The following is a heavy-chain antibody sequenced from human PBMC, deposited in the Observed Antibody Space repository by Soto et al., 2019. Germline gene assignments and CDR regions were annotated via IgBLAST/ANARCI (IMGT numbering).Heavy chain of an antibody. CDR1: EFAFSRSS. CDR3: AKEEIGCWYDN. Sequence: EVQLLESGGGLIQPGGSLRLSCAASEFAFSRSSMTWVRQAPGKGLEWVSTMGDNVESIHYADSVKGRFTISRDDSKNTLYLQMISLRPEDTAVYYCAKEEIGCWYDNWGQGTLVTVSS. CDR2: MGDNVESI. J-gene: IGHJ5*02. V-gene: IGHV3-23*01.